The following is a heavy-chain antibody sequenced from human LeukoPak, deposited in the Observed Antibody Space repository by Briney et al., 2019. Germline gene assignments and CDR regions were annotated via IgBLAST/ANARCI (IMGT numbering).Heavy chain of an antibody. CDR1: GFTFSSYA. D-gene: IGHD3-10*01. J-gene: IGHJ6*02. CDR3: AKAGRKSDYYYYGMDV. Sequence: GGSLRLSCAASGFTFSSYAMSWVRQAPGKGLEWVSAISGSGGSTYYADSVKGRFTISRDNSKNTLYLQMNSLRAEDTAVYYCAKAGRKSDYYYYGMDVWGQGTTVTVSS. V-gene: IGHV3-23*01. CDR2: ISGSGGST.